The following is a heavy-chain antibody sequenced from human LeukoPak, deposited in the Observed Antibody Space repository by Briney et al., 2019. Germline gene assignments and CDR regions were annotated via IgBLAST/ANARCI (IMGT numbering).Heavy chain of an antibody. CDR3: ARENGQNWFDP. Sequence: PGGSLRLSCAASGFTVSSNYMSWVRQAPGKGLEWVSIIYSGGSTFYADSVKGRFTISRDNAKNSLYLQMNSLRAEDTAVYYCARENGQNWFDPWGQGTLVTVSS. CDR1: GFTVSSNY. CDR2: IYSGGST. J-gene: IGHJ5*02. V-gene: IGHV3-53*01.